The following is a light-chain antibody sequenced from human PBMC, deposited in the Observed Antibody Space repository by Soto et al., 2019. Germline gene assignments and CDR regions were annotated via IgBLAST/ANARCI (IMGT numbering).Light chain of an antibody. CDR1: SSDVGAYNY. CDR3: CSYAGSYTLV. J-gene: IGLJ3*02. Sequence: QSALTQPRSVSGSPGQSVTISCTGTSSDVGAYNYVSWYQQHPGKVPKLMIYDVSRRPSGVPDRFSGSKSGNTASLTISRLQADHEADYYCCSYAGSYTLVFGGGTKLTVL. V-gene: IGLV2-11*01. CDR2: DVS.